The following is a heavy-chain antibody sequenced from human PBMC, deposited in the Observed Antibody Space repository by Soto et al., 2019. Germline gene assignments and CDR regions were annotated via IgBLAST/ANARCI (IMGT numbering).Heavy chain of an antibody. CDR1: GGTFGSYA. V-gene: IGHV1-69*01. D-gene: IGHD2-2*01. Sequence: QVQLVQSGAEVKEPGSSVKVSCRASGGTFGSYAISWVRQAPGQGLEWMGGIIPIPGTANYAQKFQGGVTIAADESTSTAYMELSSLRSEDTAVYYCARSHGSSTSLEIYYYYSYGMDVWGQGTTVTVSS. CDR2: IIPIPGTA. CDR3: ARSHGSSTSLEIYYYYSYGMDV. J-gene: IGHJ6*02.